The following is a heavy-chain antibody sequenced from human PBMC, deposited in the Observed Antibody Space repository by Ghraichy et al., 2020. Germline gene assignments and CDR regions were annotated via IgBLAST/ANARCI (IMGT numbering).Heavy chain of an antibody. D-gene: IGHD3-10*01. CDR1: GFTFSSYS. V-gene: IGHV3-21*01. CDR3: ARDGVGVWITMVRGVGNWFDP. J-gene: IGHJ5*02. Sequence: GGYLRLSCAASGFTFSSYSMNWVRQAPGKGLEWVSSISSSSSYIYYADSVKGRFTISRDNAKNSLYLQMNSLRAEYTAVYYCARDGVGVWITMVRGVGNWFDPWGQGTLVTVSS. CDR2: ISSSSSYI.